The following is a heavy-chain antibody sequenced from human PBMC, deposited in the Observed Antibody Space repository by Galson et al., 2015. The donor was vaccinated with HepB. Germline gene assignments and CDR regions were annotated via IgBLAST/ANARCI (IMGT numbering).Heavy chain of an antibody. V-gene: IGHV3-30*04. CDR1: GFTFSSYA. J-gene: IGHJ4*02. CDR2: ISYDGSNK. CDR3: ARDWVGYCSGGSCPLRY. D-gene: IGHD2-15*01. Sequence: SLRLSCAASGFTFSSYAMHWVRQAPGKGLEWVAVISYDGSNKYYADSVKGRFTISRDNSKNTLYLQMNSLRAEDTAVYYCARDWVGYCSGGSCPLRYWGQGTLVTVSS.